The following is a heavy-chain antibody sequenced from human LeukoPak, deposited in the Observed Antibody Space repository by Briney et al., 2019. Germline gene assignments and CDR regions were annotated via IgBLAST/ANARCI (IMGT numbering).Heavy chain of an antibody. CDR2: INHSGST. V-gene: IGHV4-34*01. J-gene: IGHJ4*02. CDR3: ARLENYYGSESYYKDY. D-gene: IGHD3-10*01. CDR1: GGSFSGYY. Sequence: SETLSLTCAVSGGSFSGYYWSWIRHPPGQGLEWMGEINHSGSTNYSPYLKSRVTISVDTSKNQFSLKLSSVTAAATAVYYCARLENYYGSESYYKDYWGQGTLVTVSS.